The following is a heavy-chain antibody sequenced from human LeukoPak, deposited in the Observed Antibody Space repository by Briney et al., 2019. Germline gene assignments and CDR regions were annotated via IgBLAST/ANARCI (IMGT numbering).Heavy chain of an antibody. Sequence: GGSLRLSCAASELTVRSYHMSWVRQAPGKGLEWVSVIDSGGSTYYAESVKGRFTISRDNAKNSLYLQMNSLRAEDTALYYCARDRSHSNRNTFFDYWGQGTLVTVSS. CDR2: IDSGGST. CDR3: ARDRSHSNRNTFFDY. CDR1: ELTVRSYH. V-gene: IGHV3-53*01. D-gene: IGHD1-14*01. J-gene: IGHJ4*02.